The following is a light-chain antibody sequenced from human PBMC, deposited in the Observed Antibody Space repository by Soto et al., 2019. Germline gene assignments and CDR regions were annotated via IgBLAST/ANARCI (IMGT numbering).Light chain of an antibody. CDR3: SSLAAYYNNLHV. CDR1: SSDVGRYNF. Sequence: QSVLTQPPSASGSPGQSVTISCTGTSSDVGRYNFVSWYQQHPGKAPKLMIFEVTKRPSGVPDRFSGSKSGNTASLTVSGLQAEDEADYYCSSLAAYYNNLHVFGTGTKVTVL. V-gene: IGLV2-8*01. CDR2: EVT. J-gene: IGLJ1*01.